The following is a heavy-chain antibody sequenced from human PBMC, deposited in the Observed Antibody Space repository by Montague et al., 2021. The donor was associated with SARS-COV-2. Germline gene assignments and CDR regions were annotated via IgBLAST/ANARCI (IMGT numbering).Heavy chain of an antibody. V-gene: IGHV2-70*11. Sequence: PALVKPTQTLTLTCTFSGFSLCTSGMCVSWIRQPPGKALEWLARIDWDDDKYYSTSLKTRLTISKDTSKNQVVLTMTNMDPVDTATYYCARMRIAAAGSPFDIWGQGTMVTVSS. D-gene: IGHD6-13*01. J-gene: IGHJ3*02. CDR1: GFSLCTSGMC. CDR3: ARMRIAAAGSPFDI. CDR2: IDWDDDK.